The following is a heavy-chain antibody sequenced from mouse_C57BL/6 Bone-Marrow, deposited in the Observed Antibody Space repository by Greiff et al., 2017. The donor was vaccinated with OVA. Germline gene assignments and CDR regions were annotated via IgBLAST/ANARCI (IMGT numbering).Heavy chain of an antibody. CDR1: GYAFSSSW. CDR2: IYPGDGDT. CDR3: ARDYYGSSPWFAY. Sequence: VQRVESGPELVKPGASVKISCKASGYAFSSSWMNWVKQRPGKGLEWIGRIYPGDGDTTYNGMFKGKATLTADKSSSTAYMQLSSLQSDDSAVYVCARDYYGSSPWFAYWGQGTLVTVSA. V-gene: IGHV1-82*01. J-gene: IGHJ3*01. D-gene: IGHD1-1*01.